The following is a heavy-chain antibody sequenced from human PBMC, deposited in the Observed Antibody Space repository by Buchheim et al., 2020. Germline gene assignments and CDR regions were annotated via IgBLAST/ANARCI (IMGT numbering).Heavy chain of an antibody. D-gene: IGHD1-14*01. CDR3: ARVGSLSTRNWVY. CDR2: INHSGST. CDR1: GGSFSGYY. J-gene: IGHJ4*02. V-gene: IGHV4-34*01. Sequence: QVQLQQWGAGLLKPSETLSLTCAVYGGSFSGYYWSWIRQPPGKGLEWIGEINHSGSTNYNPSLKSRVTISVDTSKNQFHLKLSSVTAADTAVYYCARVGSLSTRNWVYWGQGTL.